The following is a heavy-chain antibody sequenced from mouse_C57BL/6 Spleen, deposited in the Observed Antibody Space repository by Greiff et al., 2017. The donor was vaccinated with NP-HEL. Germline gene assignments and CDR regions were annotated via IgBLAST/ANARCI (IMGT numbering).Heavy chain of an antibody. D-gene: IGHD2-4*01. J-gene: IGHJ1*03. V-gene: IGHV2-5*01. CDR3: AKNDYDDWYFDV. CDR2: IWRGGST. Sequence: VQLQESGPGLVQPSQCLSITCTVSGFSLTSYGVHWVRQSPGKGLEWLGVIWRGGSTDYNAAFMSRLSIPQDNSKSQVFFKMNSLQADDTAIYYCAKNDYDDWYFDVWGTGTTVTVSS. CDR1: GFSLTSYG.